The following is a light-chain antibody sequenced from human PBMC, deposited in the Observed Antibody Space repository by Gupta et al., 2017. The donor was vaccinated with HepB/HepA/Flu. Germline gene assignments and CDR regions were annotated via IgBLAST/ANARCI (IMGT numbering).Light chain of an antibody. CDR1: ALPKKY. J-gene: IGLJ3*02. Sequence: SYELTQPPSVSVSPGQTARITCSGDALPKKYSYWYQQKSGQDPVLVIFEDSKRPSEIPERFSGSSSGTMATLTISGARVEDEADYYCYSADSSGNHRVFGGGTILTVL. CDR2: EDS. CDR3: YSADSSGNHRV. V-gene: IGLV3-10*01.